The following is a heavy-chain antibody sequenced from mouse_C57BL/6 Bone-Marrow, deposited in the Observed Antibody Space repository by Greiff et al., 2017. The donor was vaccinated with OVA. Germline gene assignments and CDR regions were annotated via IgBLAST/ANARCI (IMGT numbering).Heavy chain of an antibody. V-gene: IGHV1-55*01. CDR2: IYPGSGSP. CDR3: ATRPGY. CDR1: GYTFTSYW. J-gene: IGHJ4*01. Sequence: VQLQQPGAELVKPGASVKMSCKASGYTFTSYWITWVKQRPGQGLEWIGDIYPGSGSPNSNEKFKSKATLTVDTSSSTAYMQLSSLTSEDSAFYYSATRPGYWGQGTSVTVSS.